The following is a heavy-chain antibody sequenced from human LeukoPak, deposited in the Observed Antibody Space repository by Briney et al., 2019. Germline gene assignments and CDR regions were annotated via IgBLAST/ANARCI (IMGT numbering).Heavy chain of an antibody. D-gene: IGHD6-19*01. Sequence: GGSLRLSCAASGFTFSDYHMNWVRQAPGKGLEWVSGISGSGGSTYYADSVKGRFTISRDNSKNTLYLQINSLRAEDTAAYYCAKSYSSGPDAFDIWGQGTMVTVSS. CDR1: GFTFSDYH. CDR2: ISGSGGST. J-gene: IGHJ3*02. V-gene: IGHV3-23*01. CDR3: AKSYSSGPDAFDI.